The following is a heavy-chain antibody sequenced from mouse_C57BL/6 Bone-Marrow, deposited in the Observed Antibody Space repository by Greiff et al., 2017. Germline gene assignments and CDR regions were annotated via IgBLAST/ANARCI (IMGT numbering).Heavy chain of an antibody. Sequence: QVQLQQSGAELVRPGASVTLSCKASGYTFTDYEMHWVKQTPVHGLEWIGAIDPETGGTAYNQKFKGKAILTADKSSSTAYMELRSLTSEDSAVYYCTSPYYYGSRDEYAMDYWGQGTSVTVSA. CDR3: TSPYYYGSRDEYAMDY. CDR2: IDPETGGT. D-gene: IGHD1-1*01. J-gene: IGHJ4*01. V-gene: IGHV1-15*01. CDR1: GYTFTDYE.